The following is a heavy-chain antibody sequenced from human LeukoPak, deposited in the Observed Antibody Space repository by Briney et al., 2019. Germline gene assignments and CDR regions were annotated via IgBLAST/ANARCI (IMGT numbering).Heavy chain of an antibody. CDR1: GFIFSSYA. CDR3: AKGVSPRWYHFDY. CDR2: ISGDGDST. D-gene: IGHD6-13*01. V-gene: IGHV3-23*01. Sequence: GGSLRLSCAASGFIFSSYAMTWLRQAPGKGLEWVSTISGDGDSTFYADSVKGRFTISRDNSKNTLYLQMNNPRAEDTALYYCAKGVSPRWYHFDYWGQGTLVTVSS. J-gene: IGHJ4*02.